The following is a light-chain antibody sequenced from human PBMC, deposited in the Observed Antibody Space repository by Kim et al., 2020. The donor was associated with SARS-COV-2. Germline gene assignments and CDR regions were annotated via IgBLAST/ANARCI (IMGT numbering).Light chain of an antibody. CDR3: HHYGSSPFS. CDR1: QPISHYY. J-gene: IGKJ5*01. V-gene: IGKV3-20*01. Sequence: EIVLTQSPGTLSVSPGESVTLPCRASQPISHYYLAWYQQKPGQAPRLLIYGVSYRAIGVSDRFSASGSVTDFTLTISRLGPEDFAVFYCHHYGSSPFSFGQRTRLEIK. CDR2: GVS.